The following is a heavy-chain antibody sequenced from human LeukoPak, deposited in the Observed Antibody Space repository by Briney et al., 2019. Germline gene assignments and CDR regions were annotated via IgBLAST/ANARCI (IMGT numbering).Heavy chain of an antibody. D-gene: IGHD1-1*01. CDR2: IGTAGDT. V-gene: IGHV3-13*01. CDR1: GFTFSDYD. J-gene: IGHJ4*02. Sequence: GGSLRLSCAASGFTFSDYDMHWVRHATGKGLEWVSAIGTAGDTYYTGSVKGRFTISRENAKNSLYLQMNSLRAGDTAVYYCVRVAKERVGGVYYFDYWGQGTPVTVSS. CDR3: VRVAKERVGGVYYFDY.